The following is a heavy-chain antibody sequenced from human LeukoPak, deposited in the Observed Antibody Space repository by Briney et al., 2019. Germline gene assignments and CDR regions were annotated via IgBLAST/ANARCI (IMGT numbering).Heavy chain of an antibody. Sequence: QPGGSLRLSCVASGFLFSSYWMTWVRQAPGKGLEWVANIKQDGSKKSYVDSVKGRFTISRDNTKNTLDLQMNSLRVEDTAVYYCARVGEVVPAGIDFWGQGTLVTVSS. D-gene: IGHD3-16*01. CDR3: ARVGEVVPAGIDF. CDR1: GFLFSSYW. V-gene: IGHV3-7*01. J-gene: IGHJ4*02. CDR2: IKQDGSKK.